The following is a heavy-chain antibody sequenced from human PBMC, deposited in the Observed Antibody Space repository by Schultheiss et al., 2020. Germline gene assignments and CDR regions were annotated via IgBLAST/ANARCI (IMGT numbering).Heavy chain of an antibody. J-gene: IGHJ5*02. CDR3: ARDIAAAGTSTSLDP. CDR2: ISAYNGNT. CDR1: GYTFTSYG. D-gene: IGHD6-13*01. V-gene: IGHV1-18*04. Sequence: GGSLRLSCKASGYTFTSYGISWVRQAPGQGLEWMGWISAYNGNTNYAQKLQGRVTMTTDTSTSTAYMELRSLRSDDTAVYYCARDIAAAGTSTSLDPWGQGTLVTVSS.